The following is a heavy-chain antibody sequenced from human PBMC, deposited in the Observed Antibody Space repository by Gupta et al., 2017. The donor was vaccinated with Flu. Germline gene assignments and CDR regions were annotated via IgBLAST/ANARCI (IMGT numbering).Heavy chain of an antibody. CDR2: IHSGGGT. V-gene: IGHV3-53*01. CDR3: ARVSVTRGDY. Sequence: EVELVEPGGGLIQPGGSLTLSCAASGVTVSTDYMTWVRQAPGKGLEWVSTIHSGGGTYYRDSVKGRFTISRDNLKNMVYLQMNNVRVEDTAAYYCARVSVTRGDYWGQGTLVTVS. J-gene: IGHJ4*02. D-gene: IGHD3-10*01. CDR1: GVTVSTDY.